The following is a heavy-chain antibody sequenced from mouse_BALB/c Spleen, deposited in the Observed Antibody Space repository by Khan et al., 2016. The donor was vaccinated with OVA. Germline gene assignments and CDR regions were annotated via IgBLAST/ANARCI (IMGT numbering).Heavy chain of an antibody. CDR1: GFTFSDYY. CDR2: ISDGGSYT. Sequence: EVELVESGGGLVKPGGSLKLSCAASGFTFSDYYMYWVRQTPAKRLEWLATISDGGSYTYYPDRVKGRFSISRDDAQTNLSLQLSSLKSEDTAMYYSARGYYGDPFAYWGQGTLVTISA. J-gene: IGHJ3*01. V-gene: IGHV5-4*02. CDR3: ARGYYGDPFAY. D-gene: IGHD2-13*01.